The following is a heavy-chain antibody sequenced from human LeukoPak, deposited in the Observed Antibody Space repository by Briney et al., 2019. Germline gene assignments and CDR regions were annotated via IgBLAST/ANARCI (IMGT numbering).Heavy chain of an antibody. J-gene: IGHJ4*02. CDR2: IKSKTDGGTT. Sequence: PGGSLRLSCAASGFTFSNAWMSWVRQAPGKGLEWVGRIKSKTDGGTTDYAAPVKGRLTISRDDTKNTLYLQMNSLKTEDTAVYYCTTLRSGWPFDYWGQGTLVTVSS. CDR1: GFTFSNAW. CDR3: TTLRSGWPFDY. D-gene: IGHD6-19*01. V-gene: IGHV3-15*01.